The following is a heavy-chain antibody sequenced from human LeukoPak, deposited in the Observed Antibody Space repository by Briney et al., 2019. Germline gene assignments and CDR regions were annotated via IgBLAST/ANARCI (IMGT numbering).Heavy chain of an antibody. Sequence: SETLSLTCAVYGGSFSSSSYYWGWLRQPPGKGLEWIGSIYYSGSTYYNPSLKSRVTISVDTSKNQFSLKLSSVTAADTAVYYCARVTSGYSYGHFDYWGQGTLVTVSS. CDR1: GGSFSSSSYY. CDR3: ARVTSGYSYGHFDY. J-gene: IGHJ4*02. V-gene: IGHV4-39*07. D-gene: IGHD5-18*01. CDR2: IYYSGST.